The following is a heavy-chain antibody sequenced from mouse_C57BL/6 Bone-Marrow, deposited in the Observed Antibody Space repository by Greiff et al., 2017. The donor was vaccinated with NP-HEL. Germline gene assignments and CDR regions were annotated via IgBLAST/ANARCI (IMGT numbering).Heavy chain of an antibody. CDR1: GYTFTSYW. V-gene: IGHV1-59*01. CDR3: ARSGIYYYGSSLAD. Sequence: VQLQQPGAELVRPGTSVKLSCKASGYTFTSYWMHWVKQRPGQGLEWIGVIDPSDSYTNYNQKFKGKATLTVDTSSSTAYMQLSSLTSEDSAVYYCARSGIYYYGSSLADWGQGTLVTVSA. D-gene: IGHD1-1*01. CDR2: IDPSDSYT. J-gene: IGHJ3*01.